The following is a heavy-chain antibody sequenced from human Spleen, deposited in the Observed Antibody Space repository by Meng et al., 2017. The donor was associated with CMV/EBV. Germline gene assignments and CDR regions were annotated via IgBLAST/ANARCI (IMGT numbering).Heavy chain of an antibody. V-gene: IGHV4-59*01. CDR1: GGSISTYY. CDR2: VYYSGNT. J-gene: IGHJ4*02. Sequence: GSLRLSCTVSGGSISTYYWSWIRQPPGKGLEWIGYVYYSGNTNYNPSLKSRVTISVDTSKNQFSLKVTSATAADTALYYCARARGKQLGLFDYWGQGTRVTVSS. D-gene: IGHD6-6*01. CDR3: ARARGKQLGLFDY.